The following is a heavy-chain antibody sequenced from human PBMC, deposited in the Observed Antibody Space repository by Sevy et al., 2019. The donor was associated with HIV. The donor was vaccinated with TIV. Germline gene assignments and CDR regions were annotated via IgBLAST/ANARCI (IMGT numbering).Heavy chain of an antibody. CDR1: GFTVSSSY. J-gene: IGHJ6*02. V-gene: IGHV3-53*01. CDR2: IYSGGST. D-gene: IGHD2-15*01. CDR3: AREDIVLGEGNYYGMDV. Sequence: GGSLRLSCAASGFTVSSSYMTWVRQPPGKGLEWVSVIYSGGSTYYADSVKGRFTISRDNSKNTLYLQMNSLRAEDTAVYYCAREDIVLGEGNYYGMDVWGQGTTVTVSS.